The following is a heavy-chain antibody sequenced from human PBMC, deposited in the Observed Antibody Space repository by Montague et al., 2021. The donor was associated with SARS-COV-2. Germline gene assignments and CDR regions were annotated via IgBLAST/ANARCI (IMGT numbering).Heavy chain of an antibody. CDR2: IYHSGTT. V-gene: IGHV4-4*02. CDR3: ALPLGGARFDP. D-gene: IGHD3-16*01. J-gene: IGHJ5*02. Sequence: SETLSLTCAASGGSITSDNWWTWVRQSPGKGLEWIGEIYHSGTTNYNPSLQRRLTISIDKSRSHLSLNLTSVTAADTAIYYCALPLGGARFDPWGQGILVTVSS. CDR1: GGSITSDNW.